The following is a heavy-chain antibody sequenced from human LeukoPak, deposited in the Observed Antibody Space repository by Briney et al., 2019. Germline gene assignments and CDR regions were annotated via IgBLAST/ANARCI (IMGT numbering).Heavy chain of an antibody. D-gene: IGHD6-19*01. CDR3: AKEPYSSGWYEGGVIDP. CDR2: ISYDGSNK. V-gene: IGHV3-30-3*01. Sequence: GGSLRLSCAASGFTFSSYAMHWVRQAPGKGLEWAAVISYDGSNKYYADSVKGRFTISRDNSKNTLYLQMNSLRAEDTAVYYCAKEPYSSGWYEGGVIDPWGQGTLVTVSS. J-gene: IGHJ5*02. CDR1: GFTFSSYA.